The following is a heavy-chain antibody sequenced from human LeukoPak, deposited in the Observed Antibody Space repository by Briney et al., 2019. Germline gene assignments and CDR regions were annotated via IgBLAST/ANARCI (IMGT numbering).Heavy chain of an antibody. CDR3: TRDSYRALFDP. D-gene: IGHD1-26*01. CDR1: GFTFSDYY. CDR2: IRSKAYGGTT. V-gene: IGHV3-49*03. J-gene: IGHJ5*02. Sequence: GGSLRLSCAASGFTFSDYYMSWIRQAPGKGLEWVGFIRSKAYGGTTEYAASVKGRFTISRDDSKSIAYLQMNSLKTEDTAVYYCTRDSYRALFDPWGQGTLVTVSS.